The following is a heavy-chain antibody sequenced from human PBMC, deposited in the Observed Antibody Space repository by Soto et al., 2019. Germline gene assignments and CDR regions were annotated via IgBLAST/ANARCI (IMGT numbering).Heavy chain of an antibody. D-gene: IGHD3-3*01. CDR1: GLTFSSYA. CDR2: ISGSGGST. CDR3: AKDSYYDFWSGYHS. Sequence: GGSLRLSCAASGLTFSSYAMSWVRQAPGKGLEWVSAISGSGGSTYYADSVKGRFTISRDNSKKTQYLQMTSLRAEDTAVYYCAKDSYYDFWSGYHSWGQGTLVTVSS. J-gene: IGHJ4*02. V-gene: IGHV3-23*01.